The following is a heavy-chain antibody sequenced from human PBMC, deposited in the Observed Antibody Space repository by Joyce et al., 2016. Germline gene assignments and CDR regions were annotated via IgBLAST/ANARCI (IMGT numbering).Heavy chain of an antibody. CDR3: TRSLPHGDGDKRATDI. CDR2: LHAGSGVT. CDR1: GYSFTNYA. V-gene: IGHV1-3*05. J-gene: IGHJ4*02. D-gene: IGHD7-27*01. Sequence: QVLLVQSGPAQKEPGASMTLSCKTSGYSFTNYALNWVRQAPGQGLEWMGRLHAGSGVTMFSQKFYDRVSITTATSASPVYMEMRGLTSADTATYYCTRSLPHGDGDKRATDIWGQGTLVTVSS.